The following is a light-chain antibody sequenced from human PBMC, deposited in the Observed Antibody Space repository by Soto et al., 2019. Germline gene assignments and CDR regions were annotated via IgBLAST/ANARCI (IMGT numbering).Light chain of an antibody. CDR2: DAP. CDR3: QQYNRYSLT. CDR1: QSISSW. V-gene: IGKV1-5*01. Sequence: DLQMTQSPSTLSASVGDRDTITCRASQSISSWLAWYQQKPGKAPKLLIYDAPSLESGVPSRFSGSGSDTEFTLTINNLQPDDFATYHCQQYNRYSLTFGGGTKVDIK. J-gene: IGKJ4*01.